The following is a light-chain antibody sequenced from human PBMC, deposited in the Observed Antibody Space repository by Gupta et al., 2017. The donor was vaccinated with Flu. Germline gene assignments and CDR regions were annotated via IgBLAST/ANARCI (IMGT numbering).Light chain of an antibody. CDR1: SSDVGGYNY. V-gene: IGLV2-14*01. J-gene: IGLJ3*02. CDR3: SSYTSSNSLE. CDR2: EVI. Sequence: QSALTQPASVYGSAGQSITISCTGTSSDVGGYNYVSWYQHHPGKAPKLMIYEVINRPSGVSNRFSGSKSGNTASLTISGLQAEDEADYYCSSYTSSNSLEFGGGTKLTVL.